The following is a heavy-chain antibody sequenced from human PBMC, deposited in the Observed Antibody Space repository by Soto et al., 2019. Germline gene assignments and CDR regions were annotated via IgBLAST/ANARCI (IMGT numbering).Heavy chain of an antibody. D-gene: IGHD5-18*01. CDR3: ARDLLPTWIQLPEFDP. CDR1: GFTFSSHA. J-gene: IGHJ5*02. Sequence: GGSLRLSCAASGFTFSSHAMHWVRQAPGKGLEWVAVISYDGSNKYYADSVKGRFTISRDNSKNTLYLQMNSLRAEDTAVYYCARDLLPTWIQLPEFDPWGQGTLVTVSS. V-gene: IGHV3-30-3*01. CDR2: ISYDGSNK.